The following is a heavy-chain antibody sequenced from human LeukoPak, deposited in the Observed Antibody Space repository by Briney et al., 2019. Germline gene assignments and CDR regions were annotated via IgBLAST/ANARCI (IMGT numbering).Heavy chain of an antibody. D-gene: IGHD3-3*01. CDR2: INHSGST. CDR3: ARGDRDFWSGYYYYYYGMDV. J-gene: IGHJ6*02. Sequence: SETLSLTCDVSGGSFSGYYWSWIRQPPGKGLEWIGEINHSGSTNYNPSLKSRVTISVDTSKNQFSLKLSSVTAADTAVYYCARGDRDFWSGYYYYYYGMDVWGQGTTVTVSS. V-gene: IGHV4-34*01. CDR1: GGSFSGYY.